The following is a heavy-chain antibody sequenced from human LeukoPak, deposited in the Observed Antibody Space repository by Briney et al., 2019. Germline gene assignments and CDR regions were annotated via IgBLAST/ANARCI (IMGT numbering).Heavy chain of an antibody. J-gene: IGHJ4*02. V-gene: IGHV3-23*01. CDR2: ISNSDEST. CDR3: AKSRHGYTYGKFDY. CDR1: GFTFSTYA. Sequence: GGSLRLSCAASGFTFSTYAMSWVRQAPGQGLEWVSGISNSDESTYYADSVKGRFTISRDNSKNTLYLQINSLRAEDTAVYYCAKSRHGYTYGKFDYWGQGTLVTVSS. D-gene: IGHD5-18*01.